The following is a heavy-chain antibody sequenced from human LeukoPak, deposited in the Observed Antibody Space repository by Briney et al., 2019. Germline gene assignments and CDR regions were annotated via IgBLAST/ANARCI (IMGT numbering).Heavy chain of an antibody. CDR1: GFTFSTYS. CDR3: AIEGLYCSSTSCYNYYYGMDV. V-gene: IGHV3-21*01. Sequence: GGSLRLSCAASGFTFSTYSMNWVRQAPGRGLEWVSSISGSTYYKYYGDSVKGRYTISRDNAKKSLYLQMNSLRAEDTAVYYCAIEGLYCSSTSCYNYYYGMDVWGQGSTVTVSS. CDR2: ISGSTYYK. D-gene: IGHD2-2*02. J-gene: IGHJ6*02.